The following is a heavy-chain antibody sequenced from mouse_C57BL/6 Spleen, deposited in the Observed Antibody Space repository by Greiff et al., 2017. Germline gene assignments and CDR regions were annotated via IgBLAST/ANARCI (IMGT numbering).Heavy chain of an antibody. CDR1: GYTFTSYT. Sequence: VKLQQSGAELARPGASVKMSCKASGYTFTSYTMHWVKQRPGQGLEWIGYINPSSGYTKSNQKFKDKATLTADKSASTAYMQLSSLTSEDSAVYYCARYGSSYVYYFDYWGQGTTLTVSS. D-gene: IGHD1-1*01. CDR3: ARYGSSYVYYFDY. J-gene: IGHJ2*01. V-gene: IGHV1-4*01. CDR2: INPSSGYT.